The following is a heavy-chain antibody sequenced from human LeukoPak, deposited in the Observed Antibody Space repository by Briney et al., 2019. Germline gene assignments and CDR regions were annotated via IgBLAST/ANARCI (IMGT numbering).Heavy chain of an antibody. D-gene: IGHD3-9*01. V-gene: IGHV3-66*01. Sequence: PGGSLRLSCAAYGFIFNNYAMAWVRQAPGKGLEWVSVIYSGGSTYYADSVKGRFTISRDNSKNTLYLQMNSLRAEDTAVYYCASAIFDWLYFDYWGQGTLVTVSS. CDR1: GFIFNNYA. CDR3: ASAIFDWLYFDY. CDR2: IYSGGST. J-gene: IGHJ4*02.